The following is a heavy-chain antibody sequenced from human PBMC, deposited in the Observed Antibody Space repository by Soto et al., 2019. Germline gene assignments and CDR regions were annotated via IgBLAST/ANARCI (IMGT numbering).Heavy chain of an antibody. J-gene: IGHJ3*02. CDR1: GFTFSSYA. Sequence: EVQLLESGGGLVQPGGSLRLSCAASGFTFSSYAMSWVRQAPGKGLEWVSAMSGSGGSTYDAGSVKGRFTISRDNSKNTLYLQMNSLRAEDTAVYYCAKVQTAAMTGAFDIWGQGTMVTVSS. V-gene: IGHV3-23*01. CDR3: AKVQTAAMTGAFDI. D-gene: IGHD2-2*01. CDR2: MSGSGGST.